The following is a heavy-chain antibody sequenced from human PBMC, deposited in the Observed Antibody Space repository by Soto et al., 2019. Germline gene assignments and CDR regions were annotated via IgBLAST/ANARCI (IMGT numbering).Heavy chain of an antibody. CDR3: ARKRGYATLYYYYYYMDV. CDR1: GFTFSSYW. CDR2: IKQDGSEK. J-gene: IGHJ6*03. D-gene: IGHD2-2*01. V-gene: IGHV3-7*01. Sequence: EVQLVESGGGLVQPGGSLRLSCAASGFTFSSYWMSWVRQAPGKGLEWVANIKQDGSEKYYVDSVKGRFTISRDNAKNSLYLQMNRLRAEDTAVYYCARKRGYATLYYYYYYMDVWGKGTTVTGSS.